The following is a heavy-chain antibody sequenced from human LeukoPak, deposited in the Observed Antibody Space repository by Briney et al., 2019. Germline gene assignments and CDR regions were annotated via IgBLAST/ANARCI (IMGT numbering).Heavy chain of an antibody. Sequence: PGGSLSLPCAASGFTFSSFPMTWVRLAPGKGLEWVSTITGSGGSTYYAESVKGRFTISRDNSKNTLYLQMNSLRGEDTALYFCAKDRAGCRSYWGQGTLVTVSS. CDR1: GFTFSSFP. D-gene: IGHD2-8*01. CDR2: ITGSGGST. CDR3: AKDRAGCRSY. V-gene: IGHV3-23*01. J-gene: IGHJ4*02.